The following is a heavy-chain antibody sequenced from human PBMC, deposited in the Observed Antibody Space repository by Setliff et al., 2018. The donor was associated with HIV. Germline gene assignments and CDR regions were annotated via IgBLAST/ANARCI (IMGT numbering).Heavy chain of an antibody. D-gene: IGHD6-13*01. CDR2: IVHTGTT. J-gene: IGHJ6*03. CDR1: GGSFSDTF. Sequence: PSETLSLTCAVYGGSFSDTFWTWIRQPPGKGLEWIGDIVHTGTTNYNPSLKNRVAISVDASEKQFSLRLTSVSAADTSVYYCARGLRSRSWYGDKYFYYMDVWGKGTTVTVSS. CDR3: ARGLRSRSWYGDKYFYYMDV. V-gene: IGHV4-34*01.